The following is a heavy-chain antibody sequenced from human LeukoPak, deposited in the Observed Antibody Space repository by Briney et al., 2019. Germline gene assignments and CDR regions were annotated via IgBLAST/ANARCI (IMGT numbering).Heavy chain of an antibody. D-gene: IGHD1-1*01. Sequence: GGSLRLSCAGYGFTFSGYWMSWVRQAPGKELEGVANIKEDGSEKNYVDSVKGRFTISRDNAKNSLYLQMNSLRAEDTAVYYCARGANWYVSHWGQGTLVTVTS. CDR2: IKEDGSEK. J-gene: IGHJ4*02. V-gene: IGHV3-7*03. CDR3: ARGANWYVSH. CDR1: GFTFSGYW.